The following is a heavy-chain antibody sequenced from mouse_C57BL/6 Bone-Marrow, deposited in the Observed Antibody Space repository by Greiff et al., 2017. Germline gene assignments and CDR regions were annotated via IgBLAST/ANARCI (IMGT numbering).Heavy chain of an antibody. CDR2: FYPGSGSI. Sequence: VQLQESGAELVKPGASVKLSCKASGYTFTEYTIHWVKQRSGQGLEWIGWFYPGSGSIKYNEKFKDKATLTADKSSSTVYMELSRLTSEDSAVYFCARHEDEDGYYPDAMDYWGQGTSVTVSS. V-gene: IGHV1-62-2*01. CDR3: ARHEDEDGYYPDAMDY. CDR1: GYTFTEYT. J-gene: IGHJ4*01. D-gene: IGHD2-3*01.